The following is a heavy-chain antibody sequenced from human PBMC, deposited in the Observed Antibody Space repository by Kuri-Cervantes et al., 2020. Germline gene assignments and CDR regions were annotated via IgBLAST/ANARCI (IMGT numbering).Heavy chain of an antibody. D-gene: IGHD2-2*01. CDR3: ARELGYCSSTSCYDWFDP. J-gene: IGHJ5*02. Sequence: GESLKISCAASGFTFSSYWMSLVRQAPGKGLEWVANIKQDGSEKYYVDSVKGRFTISRDNAKNSLYLQMNSLRAEDTAVYYCARELGYCSSTSCYDWFDPWGQGTLVTVSS. CDR1: GFTFSSYW. V-gene: IGHV3-7*01. CDR2: IKQDGSEK.